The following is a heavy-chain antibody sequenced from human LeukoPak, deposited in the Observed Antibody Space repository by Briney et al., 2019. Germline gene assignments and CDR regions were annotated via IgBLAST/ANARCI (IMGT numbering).Heavy chain of an antibody. Sequence: AGGSLRLSCAASGFTFSTYNMNWVRLAPGKGLEWVSYISSSSSTIYYADSVKGRFTISRDNAKNSLFLQMNSLRAEDTAVYYCARDLIVGTTYFDYWGQGTLVTVSS. CDR3: ARDLIVGTTYFDY. CDR2: ISSSSSTI. CDR1: GFTFSTYN. J-gene: IGHJ4*02. V-gene: IGHV3-48*04. D-gene: IGHD1-26*01.